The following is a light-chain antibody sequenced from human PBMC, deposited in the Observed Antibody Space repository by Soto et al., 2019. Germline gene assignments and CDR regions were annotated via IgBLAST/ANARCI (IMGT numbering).Light chain of an antibody. Sequence: DIQMTQSPSTLSPSVGDRVTITCRASRSISDWLAWYQQKPGKAPKLLIFDASSLKSGVPSRFSGSGSGTEFTLTISGLQPDDGATYYCLQNSSHSWTFGQGTKVEIK. CDR2: DAS. J-gene: IGKJ1*01. CDR3: LQNSSHSWT. V-gene: IGKV1-5*01. CDR1: RSISDW.